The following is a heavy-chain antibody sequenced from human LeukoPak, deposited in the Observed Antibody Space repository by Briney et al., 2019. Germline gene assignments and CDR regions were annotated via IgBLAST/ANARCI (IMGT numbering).Heavy chain of an antibody. Sequence: SETLSLNCAGYGGSFSGDCWGWIRQPPGKGLEWIGEINHSGSTYYNPPLKSLVTISVDTSNNQFSLKLSSVTAADTAVYYCARSSLVTARGSLFQHWGQGTLVTASS. J-gene: IGHJ1*01. CDR1: GGSFSGDC. D-gene: IGHD2-21*02. CDR3: ARSSLVTARGSLFQH. CDR2: INHSGST. V-gene: IGHV4-34*01.